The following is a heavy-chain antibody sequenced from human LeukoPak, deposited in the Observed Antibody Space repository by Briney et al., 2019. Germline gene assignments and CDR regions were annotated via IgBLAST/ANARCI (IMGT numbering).Heavy chain of an antibody. V-gene: IGHV3-9*01. D-gene: IGHD3-10*01. CDR3: ARDQYGLGYGSLFDY. CDR2: ISWNSGTI. J-gene: IGHJ4*02. CDR1: VFTFDDYA. Sequence: GRSLRLSCAASVFTFDDYAMHWVRQAPGKGLEWVSVISWNSGTIGYADSVKGRFTISRDNAKNSLYLQMNSLRAEDTAVYYCARDQYGLGYGSLFDYWGQGTLVTVSS.